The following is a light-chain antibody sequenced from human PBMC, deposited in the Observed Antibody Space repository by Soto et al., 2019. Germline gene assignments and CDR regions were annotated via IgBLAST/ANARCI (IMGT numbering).Light chain of an antibody. J-gene: IGKJ1*01. CDR2: AAS. CDR1: QDIRNE. Sequence: AIQMTQSPSSLSASVGDRVTMTCRASQDIRNELAWYQHNPGKAPKLLIYAASYLQGGVPSRFRGAGSGTDFTLTISSLQPEDFATYYCPQDYNYPRTFGQGTKVEIK. CDR3: PQDYNYPRT. V-gene: IGKV1-6*01.